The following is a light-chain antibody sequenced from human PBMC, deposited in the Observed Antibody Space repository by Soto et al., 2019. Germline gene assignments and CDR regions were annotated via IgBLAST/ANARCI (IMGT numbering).Light chain of an antibody. CDR1: QTISNY. J-gene: IGKJ4*01. Sequence: DIQMTQSPSSLSASVGDRVTITCRASQTISNYLNWYQQQPGKAPKLLIYAASSLQSGVQSRFSGSGSGTDFTLTIRSLQPEDFATYYCKQCYSSPLTFGGGTKVDIK. CDR2: AAS. V-gene: IGKV1-39*01. CDR3: KQCYSSPLT.